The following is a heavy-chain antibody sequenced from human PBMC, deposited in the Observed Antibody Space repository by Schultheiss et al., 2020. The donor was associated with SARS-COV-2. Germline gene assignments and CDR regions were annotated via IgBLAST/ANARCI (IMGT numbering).Heavy chain of an antibody. J-gene: IGHJ6*03. D-gene: IGHD1-1*01. V-gene: IGHV4-34*01. Sequence: SETLSLTCAVYGGSFSGYYWSWIRQPPGKGLEWIGSIYYSGSTYYNPSLKSRVTISVDTSKNQFSLKLSSVTAADTAVYYCARQRGGDYYYYYYMDVWGKGTTVTVSS. CDR3: ARQRGGDYYYYYYMDV. CDR2: IYYSGST. CDR1: GGSFSGYY.